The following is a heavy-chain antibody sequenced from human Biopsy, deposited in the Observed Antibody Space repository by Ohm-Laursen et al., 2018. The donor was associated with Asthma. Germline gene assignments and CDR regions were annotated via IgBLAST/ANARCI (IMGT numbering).Heavy chain of an antibody. CDR2: ISYDGNHK. CDR1: GFMFRSFG. V-gene: IGHV3-30*18. J-gene: IGHJ4*02. CDR3: AKRRGYSGHDNDY. D-gene: IGHD5-12*01. Sequence: SLRLSCSASGFMFRSFGMHWVRQAPGKGLEWVAVISYDGNHKFYEDSVKGRFTISRDNSKNTLYLQMNSLRTEDTAVYYCAKRRGYSGHDNDYWGQGTLVNGSS.